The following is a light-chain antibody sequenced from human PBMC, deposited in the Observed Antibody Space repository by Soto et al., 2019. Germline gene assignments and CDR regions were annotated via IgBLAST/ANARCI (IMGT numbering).Light chain of an antibody. CDR1: QSISSS. Sequence: IQMTQSPSSLSASVGDRVTITCRASQSISSSLNWYQQKPGKAPNLLIYTASSLQGGVPSRFSGSGSGTDFTLTISSLQPEDFATYYCQQSYTTPYTFGQGTNLEIK. J-gene: IGKJ2*01. V-gene: IGKV1-39*01. CDR3: QQSYTTPYT. CDR2: TAS.